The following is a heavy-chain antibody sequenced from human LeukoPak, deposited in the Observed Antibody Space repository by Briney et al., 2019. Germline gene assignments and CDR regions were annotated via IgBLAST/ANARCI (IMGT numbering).Heavy chain of an antibody. Sequence: PSETLSLTCAVYGGSFSGYYWSWIRQPPGKGLEWIGEINHSGSTNYNPSLKSRVTISVGTSKNQFSLKLSSVTAADTAVYYCAREDYYYGMDVWGQGTTVTVSS. J-gene: IGHJ6*02. V-gene: IGHV4-34*01. CDR3: AREDYYYGMDV. CDR2: INHSGST. CDR1: GGSFSGYY.